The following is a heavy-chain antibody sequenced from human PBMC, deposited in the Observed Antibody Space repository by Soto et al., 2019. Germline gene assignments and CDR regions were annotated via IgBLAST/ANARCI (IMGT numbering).Heavy chain of an antibody. CDR3: ATGSSSEYSSSWSTLWGGNWFDP. CDR1: GYTLTELS. V-gene: IGHV1-24*01. CDR2: FDPEDGET. D-gene: IGHD6-13*01. Sequence: ASVKVSCKVSGYTLTELSMHWVRQAPGKGLEWMGGFDPEDGETIYAQKFQGRVTMTEDTSTDTAYMELSSLSSEDTAVYYCATGSSSEYSSSWSTLWGGNWFDPWGQGTLVTVSS. J-gene: IGHJ5*02.